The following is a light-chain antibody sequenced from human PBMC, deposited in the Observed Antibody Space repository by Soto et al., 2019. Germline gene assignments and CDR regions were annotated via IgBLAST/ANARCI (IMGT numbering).Light chain of an antibody. J-gene: IGLJ2*01. CDR1: TSNLGGNT. V-gene: IGLV1-44*01. Sequence: QSVLTQPPSVSGTPGHKVSISCSGSTSNLGGNTVNWYQQLPGTAPKLLIYTNNQRPSGVPDRFSGSKSGTSASLAISGLRSEDEADFYCAAWDDSLNAVVFGGGTKXT. CDR2: TNN. CDR3: AAWDDSLNAVV.